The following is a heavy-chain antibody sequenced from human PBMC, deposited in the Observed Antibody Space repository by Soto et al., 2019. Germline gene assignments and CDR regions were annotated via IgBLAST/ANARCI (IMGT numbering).Heavy chain of an antibody. CDR1: GYSFTTYN. Sequence: ASVKVSCKTSGYSFTTYNISWVRQAPGQGLEWLGRISNYNGNTDYAQKFEGRLVMTTETSTTTAFLELTSLTSDDAAVYYCARTSVVNSLDYWGQGTLVTVS. CDR2: ISNYNGNT. D-gene: IGHD4-17*01. CDR3: ARTSVVNSLDY. V-gene: IGHV1-18*01. J-gene: IGHJ4*02.